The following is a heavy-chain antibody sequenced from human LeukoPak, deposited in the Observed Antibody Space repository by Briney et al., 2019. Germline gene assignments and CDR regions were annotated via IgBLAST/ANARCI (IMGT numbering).Heavy chain of an antibody. J-gene: IGHJ4*02. CDR1: GFTFSSYS. Sequence: GGSLRLSCAASGFTFSSYSMNWVRQAPGKGLEWVSSISSSSSYIYYADSVKGRFTISRDNAKNSLYLQMNSLRAEDTAVYYCARDPYCSSTSCYLDYWGQRTLATVSS. V-gene: IGHV3-21*01. CDR2: ISSSSSYI. D-gene: IGHD2-2*01. CDR3: ARDPYCSSTSCYLDY.